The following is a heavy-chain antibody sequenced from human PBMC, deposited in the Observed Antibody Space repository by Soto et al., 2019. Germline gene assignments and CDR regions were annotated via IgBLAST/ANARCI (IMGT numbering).Heavy chain of an antibody. J-gene: IGHJ4*02. V-gene: IGHV3-30*03. D-gene: IGHD1-26*01. CDR3: TRGGVPYFDY. CDR2: MSSDGRNE. CDR1: GFTLSQYG. Sequence: QAQLMESGGGVVQPGRSLRLSCAASGFTLSQYGMVWVRQAPGKGLEWVATMSSDGRNEHYTDSVKGRFTISRDISKSTLFLQMDSLRAEDTAVYYCTRGGVPYFDYWGGGTLVTVSS.